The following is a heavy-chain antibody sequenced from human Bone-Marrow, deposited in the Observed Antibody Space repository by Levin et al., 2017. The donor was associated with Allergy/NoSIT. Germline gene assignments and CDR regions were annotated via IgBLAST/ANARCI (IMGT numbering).Heavy chain of an antibody. V-gene: IGHV4-61*02. J-gene: IGHJ4*02. D-gene: IGHD5-12*01. CDR3: ARGSGYVPDY. CDR2: IYTSGST. Sequence: LRLSCTVSGGSISSGSYYWSWIRQPAGKGLEWIGRIYTSGSTNYNPSLKSRVTISVDTSKNQFSLKLSSVTAADTAVYYCARGSGYVPDYWGQGTLVTVSS. CDR1: GGSISSGSYY.